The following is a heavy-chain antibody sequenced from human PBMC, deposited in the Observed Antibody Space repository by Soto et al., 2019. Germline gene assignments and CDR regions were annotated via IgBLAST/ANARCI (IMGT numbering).Heavy chain of an antibody. CDR2: IKSKTDGGTT. D-gene: IGHD4-17*01. V-gene: IGHV3-15*07. J-gene: IGHJ4*02. CDR3: TTASPYYGDYGGTYYFDY. Sequence: EVQLVESGGGLVKPGGSLRLSCAASGFTFSNAWMNWVRQAPGKGLEWVGRIKSKTDGGTTDYAAPVKGRFTISRDDSKNTLYLQMNSLKTEDTAVYYCTTASPYYGDYGGTYYFDYWGQGTLVTVSS. CDR1: GFTFSNAW.